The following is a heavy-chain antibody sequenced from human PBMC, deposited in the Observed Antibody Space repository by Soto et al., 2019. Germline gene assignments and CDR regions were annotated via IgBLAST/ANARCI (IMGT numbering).Heavy chain of an antibody. J-gene: IGHJ4*01. CDR3: VRKYPGTRPFDY. Sequence: GGSLRLSCAASGFTFNSYAMNWVRQAPGKGLAWVSAIGTDGNTYYANSVKGRFTISRDNSRTTLYLQMNSLRVEDTALYYCVRKYPGTRPFDYWGQGTLVTVS. CDR1: GFTFNSYA. CDR2: IGTDGNT. D-gene: IGHD2-2*01. V-gene: IGHV3-23*01.